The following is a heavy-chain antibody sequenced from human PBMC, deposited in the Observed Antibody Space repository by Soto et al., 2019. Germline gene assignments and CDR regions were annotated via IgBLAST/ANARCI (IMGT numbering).Heavy chain of an antibody. V-gene: IGHV7-4-1*01. Sequence: ASVKVSCKVSGYTLTELSMHWVRQAPGKGLEWMGWINTNTGNPTYAQGFTGRFVFSLDTSVSTAYLQICSLKAEDTAVYYCARAPSMDVWGKGTTVTVSS. CDR1: GYTLTELS. CDR2: INTNTGNP. CDR3: ARAPSMDV. J-gene: IGHJ6*04.